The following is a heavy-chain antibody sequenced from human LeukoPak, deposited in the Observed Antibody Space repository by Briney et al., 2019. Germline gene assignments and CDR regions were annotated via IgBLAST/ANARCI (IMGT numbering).Heavy chain of an antibody. CDR1: GFTFSSYG. J-gene: IGHJ4*02. CDR2: ISGSGTNT. CDR3: AKDQYGGNPSYFDY. Sequence: GGSLRLSCAASGFTFSSYGMSWVRQAPGKGLEWVSGISGSGTNTNYADSVKGRFTISRDNSKNTVYLQMKSLRAEDTAVYYCAKDQYGGNPSYFDYWGQGTLVTVSS. V-gene: IGHV3-23*01. D-gene: IGHD4-23*01.